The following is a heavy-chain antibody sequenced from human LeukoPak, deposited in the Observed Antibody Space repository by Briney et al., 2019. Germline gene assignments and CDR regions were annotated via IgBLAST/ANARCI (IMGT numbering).Heavy chain of an antibody. CDR2: IRSRSAGGTT. CDR1: GLTFNNAW. V-gene: IGHV3-15*01. J-gene: IGHJ4*02. Sequence: TGGSLGLSCAASGLTFNNAWMSWVRQAPGKGLEWVGRIRSRSAGGTTDYGAPVKGRFTISRDDSKNTLYLQMNSLKTEDTAVYYCSTGGGTHDYWGQGTLVTVSS. CDR3: STGGGTHDY. D-gene: IGHD2-15*01.